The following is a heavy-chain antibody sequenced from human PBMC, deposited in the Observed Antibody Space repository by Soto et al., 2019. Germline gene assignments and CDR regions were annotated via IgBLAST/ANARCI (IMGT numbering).Heavy chain of an antibody. CDR1: GGTFANFI. CDR2: IVPMLGTP. V-gene: IGHV1-69*13. J-gene: IGHJ6*02. CDR3: ARNGTYGSSLSPYSGMDV. D-gene: IGHD3-10*01. Sequence: SVKVSCKASGGTFANFIMNWVRQTSGQGLEWMGGIVPMLGTPTYAEKFKGRVTISATGSTSTAYMELTSLRSEDTAIYYCARNGTYGSSLSPYSGMDVWGQGTTVTVSS.